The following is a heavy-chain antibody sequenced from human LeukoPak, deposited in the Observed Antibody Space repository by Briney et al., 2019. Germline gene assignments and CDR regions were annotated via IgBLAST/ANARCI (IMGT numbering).Heavy chain of an antibody. J-gene: IGHJ3*02. CDR3: AKDTGYDILTGPNAFDI. D-gene: IGHD3-9*01. Sequence: GRSLRLSCAASGFTFDDYAMHWVRQAPGKGLEWVSGISWNSGSIGYADSVKGRFTISRDNAKNSLYLQMNSLRAEDTALYYCAKDTGYDILTGPNAFDIWGQGTMVTVSS. CDR1: GFTFDDYA. V-gene: IGHV3-9*01. CDR2: ISWNSGSI.